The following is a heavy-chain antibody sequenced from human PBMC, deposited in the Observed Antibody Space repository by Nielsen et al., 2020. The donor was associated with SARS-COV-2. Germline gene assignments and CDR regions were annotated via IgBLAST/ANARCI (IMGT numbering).Heavy chain of an antibody. CDR1: GFTFSSYG. CDR2: IRSKTEGGAR. D-gene: IGHD2-21*01. CDR3: TTDLGSYYFDY. V-gene: IGHV3-15*01. J-gene: IGHJ4*02. Sequence: GESLKISCAASGFTFSSYGMHWVRQAPGKGLEWVGRIRSKTEGGARDYAAPVKGRFTISRDDSKNMLYLQMNSLKTEDTAVYYCTTDLGSYYFDYWGQGTLVTVSS.